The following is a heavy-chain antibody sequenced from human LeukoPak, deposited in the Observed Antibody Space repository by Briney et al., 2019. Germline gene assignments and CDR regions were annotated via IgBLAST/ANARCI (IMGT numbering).Heavy chain of an antibody. CDR3: ANPWELYYFDY. J-gene: IGHJ4*02. CDR2: ISGSGGST. V-gene: IGHV3-23*01. D-gene: IGHD1-26*01. CDR1: GFTFSSYA. Sequence: PGGSLRLSCAASGFTFSSYAMSWVRQAPGKGLEWVSAISGSGGSTHYADSVKGRFTISRDNSKNTLYLQMKSLRAEDTAVYYCANPWELYYFDYWGQGTLVTVSS.